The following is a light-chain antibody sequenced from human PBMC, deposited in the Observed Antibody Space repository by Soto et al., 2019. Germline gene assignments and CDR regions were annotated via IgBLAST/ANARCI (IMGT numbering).Light chain of an antibody. CDR2: DVN. J-gene: IGLJ3*02. CDR1: SSDVGNYNY. V-gene: IGLV2-11*01. Sequence: QSALTQPRSVSGSPGQSVTISCTGTSSDVGNYNYVSWYQQHPGKAPKVMIYDVNKRPSGVPDRFSGSKSGNTASLTISGLQAEDESDYYCCSYAGSDVLWVFGGGTKLTVL. CDR3: CSYAGSDVLWV.